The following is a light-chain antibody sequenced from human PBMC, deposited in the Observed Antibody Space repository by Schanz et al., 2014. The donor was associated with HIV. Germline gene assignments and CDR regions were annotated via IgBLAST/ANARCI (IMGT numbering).Light chain of an antibody. J-gene: IGKJ1*01. CDR2: GAS. V-gene: IGKV3D-15*01. Sequence: EIVMTQSPVTLSVSPGERATLSCRASQSINNNLAWYQQKPGQAPRLLIYGASTRATGSPDRFSGSGSGTDFTLTISRLEPEDFAVYYCQQYDISPPWTFGQGTKVEIK. CDR1: QSINNN. CDR3: QQYDISPPWT.